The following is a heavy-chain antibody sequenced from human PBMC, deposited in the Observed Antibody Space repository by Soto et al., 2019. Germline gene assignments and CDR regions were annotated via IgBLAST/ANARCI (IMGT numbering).Heavy chain of an antibody. CDR2: IYATGST. Sequence: SDSLSLTCNVSGASLSSYYWGWIRQPPGKGLEWIGRIYATGSTDYNPSLKSRITMSVDMSKRQFSLTLRSVTAADTAIYYCVRDGTKNLRDRLDPWGRGILVPV. V-gene: IGHV4-4*07. D-gene: IGHD1-1*01. CDR1: GASLSSYY. CDR3: VRDGTKNLRDRLDP. J-gene: IGHJ5*02.